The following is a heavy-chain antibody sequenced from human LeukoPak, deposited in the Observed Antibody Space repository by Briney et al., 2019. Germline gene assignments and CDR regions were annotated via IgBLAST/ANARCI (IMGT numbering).Heavy chain of an antibody. CDR2: IYYSGST. CDR1: GGSISSSSYY. CDR3: ATPHGGYYGSGSSYNEGDY. D-gene: IGHD3-10*01. Sequence: SETLSLTCTVSGGSISSSSYYWGWIRQPPGKELEWIGSIYYSGSTYYNPSLKSRVTISVDTSKNQFSLKLSSVTAADTAVYYCATPHGGYYGSGSSYNEGDYWGQGTLVTVSS. V-gene: IGHV4-39*01. J-gene: IGHJ4*02.